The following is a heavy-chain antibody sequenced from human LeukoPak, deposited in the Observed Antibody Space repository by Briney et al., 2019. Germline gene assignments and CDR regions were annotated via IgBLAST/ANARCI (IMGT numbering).Heavy chain of an antibody. CDR2: ISGRGGST. Sequence: GGSLRLSCAASGFIFSSYAMRWVRQAPGKGLECVSAISGRGGSTYYADCVKGRFTISRDNSKNTLYLQMNSLRAEDTAVYYCEKDNDFWSGYYRDYWGQGTLVTVSS. V-gene: IGHV3-23*01. D-gene: IGHD3-3*01. J-gene: IGHJ4*02. CDR3: EKDNDFWSGYYRDY. CDR1: GFIFSSYA.